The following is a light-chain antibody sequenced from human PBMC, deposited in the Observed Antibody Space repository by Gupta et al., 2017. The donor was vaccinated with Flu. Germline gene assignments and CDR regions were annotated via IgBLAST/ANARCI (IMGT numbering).Light chain of an antibody. V-gene: IGKV1-39*01. CDR3: QQSDSTMPT. CDR1: QTISIY. CDR2: AAS. J-gene: IGKJ2*01. Sequence: DIQMTQSPSSLSASVGDRVTITCRASQTISIYLNWYQQKPGKAPKFLIYAASSLQSGVPSRFSGSASATDMSLTISMLQPEDFATYYSQQSDSTMPTFGQGTKLEIK.